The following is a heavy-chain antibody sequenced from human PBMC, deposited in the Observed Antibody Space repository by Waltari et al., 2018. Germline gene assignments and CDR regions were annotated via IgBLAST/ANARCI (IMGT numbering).Heavy chain of an antibody. Sequence: EVQLVESGGGLVQPGGSLRLSCAASGFTFSSYWMSWVRQAPGKGLGWVANIKQDGSEEYYVDAVKGRFTISRDNAKNSLYLQMNSLRAEETAVYYCARLYYDFWSGYYSYYYGMDVWGQGTTVTVSS. V-gene: IGHV3-7*01. J-gene: IGHJ6*02. CDR2: IKQDGSEE. CDR1: GFTFSSYW. D-gene: IGHD3-3*01. CDR3: ARLYYDFWSGYYSYYYGMDV.